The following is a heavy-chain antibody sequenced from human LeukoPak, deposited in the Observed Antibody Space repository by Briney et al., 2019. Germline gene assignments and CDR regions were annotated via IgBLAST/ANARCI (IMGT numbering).Heavy chain of an antibody. V-gene: IGHV5-51*01. D-gene: IGHD6-13*01. CDR3: ARVKAAAGYYYGMDV. CDR2: IYPGDSDT. CDR1: GYSFTSYW. Sequence: GESLKISCKGFGYSFTSYWIGWVRQMPGKGLEWMGIIYPGDSDTRYSPSFQGQVTISADKSISTAYLQWSSLKASDTAMYYCARVKAAAGYYYGMDVWGQGTTVTVSS. J-gene: IGHJ6*02.